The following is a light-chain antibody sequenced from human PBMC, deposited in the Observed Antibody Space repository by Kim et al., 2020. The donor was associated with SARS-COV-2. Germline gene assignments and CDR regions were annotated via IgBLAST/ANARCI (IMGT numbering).Light chain of an antibody. J-gene: IGKJ1*01. CDR1: QAIRNE. CDR3: LQDSRYPRT. CDR2: AAS. Sequence: ATRDRFTLTCRASQAIRNELGLYQQKPGKAPKVLIYAASTLQSGVSSRFSGSGSGTDFTRTISSLQPEDFATYYCLQDSRYPRTFGQGTKVDIK. V-gene: IGKV1-6*01.